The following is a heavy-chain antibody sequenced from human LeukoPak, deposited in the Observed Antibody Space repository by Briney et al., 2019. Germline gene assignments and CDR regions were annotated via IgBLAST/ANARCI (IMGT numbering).Heavy chain of an antibody. J-gene: IGHJ4*02. CDR1: GFTVNSYW. Sequence: HLGGSLRLSCAASGFTVNSYWMHWVRQAPGKGLEWVSRVQTDGSSTHYADSVKGRFTISRDNSKSTLYIQMNSLRAEDTAVYYCARAKPKNMVRGLIMRRESRYYFDYWGQGTLVTVSS. CDR2: VQTDGSST. CDR3: ARAKPKNMVRGLIMRRESRYYFDY. D-gene: IGHD3-10*01. V-gene: IGHV3-74*01.